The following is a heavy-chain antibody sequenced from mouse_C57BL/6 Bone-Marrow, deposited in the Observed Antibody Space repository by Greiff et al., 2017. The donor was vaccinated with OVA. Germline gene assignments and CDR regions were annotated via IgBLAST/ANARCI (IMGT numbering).Heavy chain of an antibody. V-gene: IGHV1-18*01. CDR1: GYTFTDYN. CDR2: INPNNGGT. CDR3: ALYGNYGFAWFAY. D-gene: IGHD2-1*01. Sequence: EVQLQQSGPELVKPGASVKIPCKASGYTFTDYNMDWVKQSHGKSLEWIGDINPNNGGTIYNQKFKGKATLTVDKSSSTAYMELRSLTSEDTAVYYCALYGNYGFAWFAYWGQGTLVTVSA. J-gene: IGHJ3*01.